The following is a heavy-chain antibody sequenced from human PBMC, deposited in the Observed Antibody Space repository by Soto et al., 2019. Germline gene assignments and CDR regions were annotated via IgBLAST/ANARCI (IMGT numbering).Heavy chain of an antibody. D-gene: IGHD1-26*01. CDR3: ARGGVGAQHWYFDL. V-gene: IGHV3-21*01. CDR2: ISSSSSYI. CDR1: GFTFSSYS. J-gene: IGHJ2*01. Sequence: EVQLVESGGGLVKPGGSLRLSCAASGFTFSSYSMNWVRQAPGKGLEWVSSISSSSSYIYYADSVKGRFTISRDNAKNSLYLQMNSLRAEDTAVYYCARGGVGAQHWYFDLWGRGTLVTVSS.